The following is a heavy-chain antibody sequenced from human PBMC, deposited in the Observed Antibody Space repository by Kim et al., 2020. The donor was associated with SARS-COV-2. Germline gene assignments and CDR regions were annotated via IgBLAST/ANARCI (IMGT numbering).Heavy chain of an antibody. D-gene: IGHD2-8*01. CDR2: IYHSGST. J-gene: IGHJ4*02. CDR1: GYSISSGYY. CDR3: ASLLDNADY. Sequence: SETLSLTCTVSGYSISSGYYWGWIRQPPGKGLEWIGSIYHSGSTYYNPSLKSRVTISVDTSKNQFSLKLSSVTAADTAVYYCASLLDNADYWGQGTLVTVSS. V-gene: IGHV4-38-2*02.